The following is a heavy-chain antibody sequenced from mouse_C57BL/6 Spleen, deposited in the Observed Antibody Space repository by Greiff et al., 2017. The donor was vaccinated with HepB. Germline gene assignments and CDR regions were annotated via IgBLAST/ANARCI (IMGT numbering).Heavy chain of an antibody. J-gene: IGHJ2*01. CDR2: IYPRSGNT. V-gene: IGHV1-81*01. CDR3: AREGIYYGYEENFDY. CDR1: GYTFTSYG. D-gene: IGHD2-2*01. Sequence: QVQLKESGAELARPGASVKLSCKASGYTFTSYGISWVKQRTGQGLEWIGEIYPRSGNTYYNEKFKGKATLTADKSSSTAYMELRSLTSEDSAVYFCAREGIYYGYEENFDYWGQGTTLTVSS.